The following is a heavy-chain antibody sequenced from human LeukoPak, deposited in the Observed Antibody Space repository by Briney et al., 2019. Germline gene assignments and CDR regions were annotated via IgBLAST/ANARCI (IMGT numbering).Heavy chain of an antibody. CDR1: GYTFIDYY. J-gene: IGHJ4*02. D-gene: IGHD5-24*01. CDR3: TILNSDRV. V-gene: IGHV1-2*02. CDR2: INPKSGGT. Sequence: ASVKVSCKASGYTFIDYYMHWMRQAPGQGLEWMGWINPKSGGTNYAQKFQGRVTMTRDTSISTAYMDLTSLRSDDTAMYYCTILNSDRVWGQGTLVTVSS.